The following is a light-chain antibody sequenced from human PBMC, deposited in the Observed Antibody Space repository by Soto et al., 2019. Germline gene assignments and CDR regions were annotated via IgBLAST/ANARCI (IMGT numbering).Light chain of an antibody. CDR3: MQATQFPWT. V-gene: IGKV2-24*01. J-gene: IGKJ1*01. Sequence: IVMTQTPLSSAVILGQPASISCRSTQSLVDSDGNTYLSWLHQRPGQPPRLLIYKDSNRLSGVPDRFSGSGARTYFTLRISRVEAEDVGLYYCMQATQFPWTFGQGTRVEIK. CDR2: KDS. CDR1: QSLVDSDGNTY.